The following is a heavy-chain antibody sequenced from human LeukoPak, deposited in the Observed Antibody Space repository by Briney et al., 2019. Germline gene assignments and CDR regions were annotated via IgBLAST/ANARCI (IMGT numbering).Heavy chain of an antibody. CDR2: INPSGGST. CDR1: GYTFTSYY. J-gene: IGHJ4*02. V-gene: IGHV1-46*01. CDR3: ARDRQSDGYDSGAEGAVDY. Sequence: ASVKVPCKASGYTFTSYYMHWVRQAPGQGLEWMGIINPSGGSTSYAQKFQGRVTMTRDTSTSTVYMELSSLRSEDTAVYYCARDRQSDGYDSGAEGAVDYWGQGTLVTVSS. D-gene: IGHD5-12*01.